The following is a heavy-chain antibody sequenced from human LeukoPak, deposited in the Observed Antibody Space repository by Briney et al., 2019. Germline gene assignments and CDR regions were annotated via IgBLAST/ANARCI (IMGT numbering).Heavy chain of an antibody. D-gene: IGHD4-17*01. CDR3: ARVEPLTTAATGGAFDI. Sequence: SVKVSCKASGGTFSSYAISWVRQAPGQGLEWMGRIIPILGIANYAQKFQGRVTITADKSTSTAYMELSSLRSEDTAVYYCARVEPLTTAATGGAFDIWGQGTMVTVSS. CDR2: IIPILGIA. V-gene: IGHV1-69*04. CDR1: GGTFSSYA. J-gene: IGHJ3*02.